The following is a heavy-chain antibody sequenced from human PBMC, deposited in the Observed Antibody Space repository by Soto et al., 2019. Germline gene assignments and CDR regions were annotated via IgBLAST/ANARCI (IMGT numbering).Heavy chain of an antibody. Sequence: GGSLRLSCAASGFTFSSYGMHWVRQAPGKGLEWVAVIWYDGSNKYYADSVKGRFTISRDNSKNTLYLQMNSLRAEDTAVYYCARVKNIVVVPAAPNDAFDIWGQGTMVTVSS. D-gene: IGHD2-2*01. V-gene: IGHV3-33*01. CDR3: ARVKNIVVVPAAPNDAFDI. CDR1: GFTFSSYG. J-gene: IGHJ3*02. CDR2: IWYDGSNK.